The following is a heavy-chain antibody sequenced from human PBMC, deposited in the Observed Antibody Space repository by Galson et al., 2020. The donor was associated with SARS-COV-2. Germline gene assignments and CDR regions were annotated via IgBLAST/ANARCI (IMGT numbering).Heavy chain of an antibody. CDR3: ARERLFWGCRGYWGYYYGMDV. CDR1: GGSFSGHY. D-gene: IGHD3-22*01. CDR2: INHSGST. V-gene: IGHV4-34*01. J-gene: IGHJ6*02. Sequence: SETLFLTCAVYGGSFSGHYWSWIRQPPGKGLEWIGEINHSGSTNYNPSLKSRVTISVDTSKNQFSLKLSSVTAADTAVYYCARERLFWGCRGYWGYYYGMDVWGQWTTVTVSS.